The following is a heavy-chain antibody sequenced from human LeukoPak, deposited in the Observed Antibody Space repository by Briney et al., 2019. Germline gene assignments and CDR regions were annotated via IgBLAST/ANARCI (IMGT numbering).Heavy chain of an antibody. J-gene: IGHJ4*02. Sequence: QPGRSLRLSCAASGFTFSSYAMHWVRQAPGKGLEWVAVISYDGSNKYYADSVKGRFTISRDNSKNTLYLQMNSLRAEDTAVYYCARDMVLDTYLDYWGQGTLVTVSS. CDR3: ARDMVLDTYLDY. CDR2: ISYDGSNK. CDR1: GFTFSSYA. V-gene: IGHV3-30-3*01. D-gene: IGHD3-10*01.